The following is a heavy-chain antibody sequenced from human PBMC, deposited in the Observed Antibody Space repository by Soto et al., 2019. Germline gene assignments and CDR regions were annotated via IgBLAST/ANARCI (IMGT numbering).Heavy chain of an antibody. CDR1: GGSISNYY. J-gene: IGHJ5*02. Sequence: PSETLSLTCTVSGGSISNYYWSWIRQPPGKGLEWIGYIYYSGSTNYNPSLRSRVTISVDTSKNQFSLKLSSVTAADTAVYYCARDRGYPNWFDPWGQGILVTVSS. D-gene: IGHD5-18*01. CDR2: IYYSGST. CDR3: ARDRGYPNWFDP. V-gene: IGHV4-59*01.